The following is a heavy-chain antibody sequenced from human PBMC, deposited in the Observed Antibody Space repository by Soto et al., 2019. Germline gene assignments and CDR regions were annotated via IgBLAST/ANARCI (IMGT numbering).Heavy chain of an antibody. V-gene: IGHV3-23*01. CDR2: ISGSGGST. CDR3: ARRPYTDAAPGKGGWGYFDY. Sequence: EVQLLESGGGLVQPGGSLRVSCAASGFTFSSHAMTWVRQAPGKGLEWVSIISGSGGSTYYAVSVKGRFTITRDNSKNTLSLQMNRLTAENTAVNDCARRPYTDAAPGKGGWGYFDYWGQGTLVTVSS. D-gene: IGHD6-13*01. J-gene: IGHJ4*02. CDR1: GFTFSSHA.